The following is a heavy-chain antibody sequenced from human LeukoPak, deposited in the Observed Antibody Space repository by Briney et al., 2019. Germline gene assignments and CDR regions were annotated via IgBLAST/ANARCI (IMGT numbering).Heavy chain of an antibody. CDR3: ARTPDSIAAAGLHWYFDL. V-gene: IGHV3-23*01. D-gene: IGHD6-13*01. J-gene: IGHJ2*01. Sequence: QTGGSLRLSCAASGFTFSSYAMSWVRQAPGKGLEWVSAISGSGGSTYHADSVKGRFTISRDNSKNTLYLQMNSLRAEDTAVYYCARTPDSIAAAGLHWYFDLWGRGTLVTVSS. CDR1: GFTFSSYA. CDR2: ISGSGGST.